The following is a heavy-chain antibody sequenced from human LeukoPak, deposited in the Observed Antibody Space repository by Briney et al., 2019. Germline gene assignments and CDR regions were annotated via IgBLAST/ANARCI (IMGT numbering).Heavy chain of an antibody. CDR3: AIDPNWGTHS. Sequence: GGSLRLSCAASGFTFSTYTMYWVRHPPGKRLEWVSIIGSSGGGIHYADSVKGRFTISRDNSKNALYLQMNSLRIEDTAVYYCAIDPNWGTHSWGQGVLVTVSS. D-gene: IGHD7-27*01. V-gene: IGHV3-23*01. CDR1: GFTFSTYT. CDR2: IGSSGGGI. J-gene: IGHJ4*02.